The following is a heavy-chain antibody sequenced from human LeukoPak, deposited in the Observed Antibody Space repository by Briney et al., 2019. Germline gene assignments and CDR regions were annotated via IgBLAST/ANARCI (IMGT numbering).Heavy chain of an antibody. CDR3: AKISGSYSRVFDH. D-gene: IGHD1-26*01. CDR1: GITFSSYA. J-gene: IGHJ4*02. CDR2: ISGSGGST. V-gene: IGHV3-23*01. Sequence: GGSLRLSCAASGITFSSYAMSWVRQAPGKGLEWVSAISGSGGSTYYADPVKGRFTISRDNSKNTLYLQMNSLRAEDTAVYYCAKISGSYSRVFDHWGQGTLVTVSS.